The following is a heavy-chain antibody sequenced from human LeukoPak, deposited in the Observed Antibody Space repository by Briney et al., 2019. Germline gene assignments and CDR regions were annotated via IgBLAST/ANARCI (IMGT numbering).Heavy chain of an antibody. CDR1: GFTFSSYE. V-gene: IGHV3-48*03. Sequence: GGSLRLSCAASGFTFSSYEINWVRQAPGKGLEWVSYISSSGSTIYYADSVKGRFTISRDNAKNSLYLQMNSLRAEDTAVYYCARDEGSTYYYYYYMDVWGKGTTVTVSS. J-gene: IGHJ6*03. CDR2: ISSSGSTI. CDR3: ARDEGSTYYYYYYMDV.